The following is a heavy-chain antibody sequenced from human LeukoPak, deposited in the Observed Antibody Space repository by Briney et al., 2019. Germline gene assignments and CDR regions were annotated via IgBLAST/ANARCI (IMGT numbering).Heavy chain of an antibody. J-gene: IGHJ3*02. CDR3: ARGMSSGRYAVDI. CDR1: GFTFSSYG. D-gene: IGHD6-19*01. Sequence: GGSLRLSCAASGFTFSSYGMHWVRQAPGKGLEWVAVISYDGSNKYYADSVKGRFPISRDSAKNSLYLQMNRLRAEDTAVYYCARGMSSGRYAVDIWGQGTMVTVSS. V-gene: IGHV3-30*03. CDR2: ISYDGSNK.